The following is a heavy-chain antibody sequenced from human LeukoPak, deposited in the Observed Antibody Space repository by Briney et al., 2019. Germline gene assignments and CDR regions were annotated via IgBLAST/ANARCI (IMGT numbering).Heavy chain of an antibody. D-gene: IGHD3-22*01. CDR2: ISYDGSNK. Sequence: PGGSLRLSCAASGFTFSSYGMHWVRQAPGKGLEWVAVISYDGSNKYYADSVKGRFTISRDNSKNTLYLQMNSLRAEDTAVYYCAKAPGIDDGSPFDYWGQGTLGTVSS. CDR3: AKAPGIDDGSPFDY. CDR1: GFTFSSYG. J-gene: IGHJ4*02. V-gene: IGHV3-30*18.